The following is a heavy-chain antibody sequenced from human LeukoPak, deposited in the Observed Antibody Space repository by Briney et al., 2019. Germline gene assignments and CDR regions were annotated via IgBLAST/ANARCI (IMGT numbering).Heavy chain of an antibody. CDR1: GGSISSGGYS. CDR2: IYHSGST. CDR3: ARGLLLWFGEYPHDYFDY. V-gene: IGHV4-30-2*01. D-gene: IGHD3-10*01. Sequence: SETLSLTCAVSGGSISSGGYSWSWIRQPPGTGLEWIGYIYHSGSTYYNPSLKSRVTISVDRSKNQFSLKLSSVTAADTAVYYCARGLLLWFGEYPHDYFDYWGQGTLVTVSS. J-gene: IGHJ4*02.